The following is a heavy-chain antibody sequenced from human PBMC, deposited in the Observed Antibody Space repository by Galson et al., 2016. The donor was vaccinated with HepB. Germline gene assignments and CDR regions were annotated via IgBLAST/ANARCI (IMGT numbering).Heavy chain of an antibody. Sequence: SCKASGYTFTSYGISWVRQAPGQGLEWMGWISGYNGDTNYAPKLQGRVTMTTDTSTNTAYMELRSLRSDDAAVYYCARDPGFDYWGQGTLLTVSS. D-gene: IGHD1-14*01. CDR1: GYTFTSYG. CDR2: ISGYNGDT. V-gene: IGHV1-18*04. CDR3: ARDPGFDY. J-gene: IGHJ4*02.